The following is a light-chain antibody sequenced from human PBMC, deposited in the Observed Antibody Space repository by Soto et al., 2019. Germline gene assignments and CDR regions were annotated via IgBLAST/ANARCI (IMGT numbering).Light chain of an antibody. CDR3: CSYAGTYSVI. J-gene: IGLJ7*01. CDR1: SSDIGGYSF. Sequence: QSALPQPPSVSGSPGQSVTISCSGTSSDIGGYSFVSWYQQHPGNTPKLIIYDVRNRPSGVPDRFSGSKSGNTASLTISGLQAEDEADYYCCSYAGTYSVIFGGGTQLTVL. CDR2: DVR. V-gene: IGLV2-11*01.